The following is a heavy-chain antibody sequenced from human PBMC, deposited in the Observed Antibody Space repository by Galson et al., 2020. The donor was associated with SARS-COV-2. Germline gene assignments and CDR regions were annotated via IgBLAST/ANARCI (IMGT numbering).Heavy chain of an antibody. V-gene: IGHV3-23*01. Sequence: GGSLRLSCAASGFTFSSYAMSWVRQAPGKGLEWVSAISGSGGSTYYADSVKGRFTISRDNSKNTLYLQMNSLRAEDTAVYYCAKDQSAVENYYDSSGNFDYWGQGTLVTVSS. CDR3: AKDQSAVENYYDSSGNFDY. D-gene: IGHD3-22*01. CDR1: GFTFSSYA. J-gene: IGHJ4*02. CDR2: ISGSGGST.